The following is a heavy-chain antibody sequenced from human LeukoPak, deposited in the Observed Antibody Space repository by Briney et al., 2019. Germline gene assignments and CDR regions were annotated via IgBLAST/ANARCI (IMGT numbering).Heavy chain of an antibody. Sequence: GGSLRLSCAASGFTFSSYAMSLVRQAPGKGLEWVSGISGSGGSTYYADSVKGRFTISKDNSKNTLYLQMNSLRAENTAVYYCAKYSGSYFYGMDVWGQGTTVTVSS. D-gene: IGHD1-26*01. J-gene: IGHJ6*02. CDR2: ISGSGGST. CDR3: AKYSGSYFYGMDV. CDR1: GFTFSSYA. V-gene: IGHV3-23*01.